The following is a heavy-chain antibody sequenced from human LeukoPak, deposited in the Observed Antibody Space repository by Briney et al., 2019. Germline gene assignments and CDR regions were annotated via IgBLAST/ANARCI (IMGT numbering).Heavy chain of an antibody. V-gene: IGHV5-51*01. CDR3: ARRGVIAGRGCYFDL. J-gene: IGHJ2*01. CDR2: IYAGDSDT. Sequence: GESLKISCAGSGYNFARYWIAWVRQVPGKGLEYMGIIYAGDSDTTYSPSFQGQVIISADKSVDSAYLQWNSLKASDTGIYYCARRGVIAGRGCYFDLWGRGTLVTVSS. D-gene: IGHD1-20*01. CDR1: GYNFARYW.